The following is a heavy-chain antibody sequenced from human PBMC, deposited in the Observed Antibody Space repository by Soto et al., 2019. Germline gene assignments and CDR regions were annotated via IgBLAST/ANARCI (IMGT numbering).Heavy chain of an antibody. CDR1: GFTFDDYA. CDR3: AKDNCSGGSCYYFDC. D-gene: IGHD2-15*01. CDR2: ISWNSGSI. V-gene: IGHV3-9*01. J-gene: IGHJ4*02. Sequence: EVQLVESGGGLVQPGRSLRLSCAASGFTFDDYAMHWVRQAPGKGLEWVSGISWNSGSIGYVDSVKGRFTISRDNAKNSLHLQMNSLRAEDTALYYCAKDNCSGGSCYYFDCWGQGTLVTVSS.